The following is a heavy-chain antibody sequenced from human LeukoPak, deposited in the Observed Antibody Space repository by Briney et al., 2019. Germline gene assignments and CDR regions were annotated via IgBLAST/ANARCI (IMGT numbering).Heavy chain of an antibody. CDR2: IPASGGST. Sequence: PGGSLRLSCVASGFTFSSNVMIWVRQAPGKGLEWVSSIPASGGSTYYADSVRGRFTISRDNSKNTLYLQMNSLRVEDTAIYYCAKDQYSSGWYFDYWGQGTLVTVSS. CDR3: AKDQYSSGWYFDY. D-gene: IGHD6-19*01. V-gene: IGHV3-23*01. J-gene: IGHJ4*02. CDR1: GFTFSSNV.